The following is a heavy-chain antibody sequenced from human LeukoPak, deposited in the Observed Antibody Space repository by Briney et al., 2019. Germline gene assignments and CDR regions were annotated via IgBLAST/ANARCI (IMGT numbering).Heavy chain of an antibody. Sequence: GESRQISSQGSGYSFTSYWIGWVGRMPGKGLEWMGIIYPGDSDTRYSPSFQGQVTISADKSIRTAYLQWSSLKASDTARYDCARGTRYYYGSGSYLWFDPWGQGTLVTVSS. CDR2: IYPGDSDT. V-gene: IGHV5-51*01. CDR3: ARGTRYYYGSGSYLWFDP. D-gene: IGHD3-10*01. J-gene: IGHJ5*02. CDR1: GYSFTSYW.